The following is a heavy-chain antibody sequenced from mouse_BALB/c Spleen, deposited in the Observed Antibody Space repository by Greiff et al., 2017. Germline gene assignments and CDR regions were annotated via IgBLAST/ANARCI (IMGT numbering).Heavy chain of an antibody. D-gene: IGHD3-2*01. CDR2: ISDGGSYT. Sequence: EVQLVESGGGLVKPGGSLKLSCAASGFTFSDYYMYWVRQTPEKRLEWVATISDGGSYTYYPDSVKGRFTISRDNAKNNLYLQMSSLKSEDTAMYYCAREDSSGYAWFAYWGQGTLVTVSA. CDR3: AREDSSGYAWFAY. J-gene: IGHJ3*01. CDR1: GFTFSDYY. V-gene: IGHV5-4*02.